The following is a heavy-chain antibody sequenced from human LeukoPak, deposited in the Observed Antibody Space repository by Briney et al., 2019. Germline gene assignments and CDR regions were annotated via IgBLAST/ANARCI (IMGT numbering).Heavy chain of an antibody. CDR1: GFTFSSYA. V-gene: IGHV3-23*01. Sequence: GGSLSLSCAASGFTFSSYAMSWVSQAPGKGREWVSAISDSGGSTYYADSVKGRFTISRDNSKNTLYLQMNSLRAEDTDVYYCAKEPPVSDDIDYWGQGTLVTVSS. D-gene: IGHD3-22*01. CDR2: ISDSGGST. J-gene: IGHJ4*02. CDR3: AKEPPVSDDIDY.